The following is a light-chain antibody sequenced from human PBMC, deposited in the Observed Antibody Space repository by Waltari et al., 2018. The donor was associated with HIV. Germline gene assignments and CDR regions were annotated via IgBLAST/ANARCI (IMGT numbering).Light chain of an antibody. CDR1: QSISAK. CDR2: EAA. CDR3: QQYDSGPRGIT. V-gene: IGKV3-15*01. Sequence: EIVMTQSPPTLSVSPGQRVTISCRASQSISAKVAWYQQRPCQAPRLLIYEAATRLTGIPARFSGSGSGTEFPLTISSLQSEDFATYFCQQYDSGPRGITFGQGTMLEIK. J-gene: IGKJ2*01.